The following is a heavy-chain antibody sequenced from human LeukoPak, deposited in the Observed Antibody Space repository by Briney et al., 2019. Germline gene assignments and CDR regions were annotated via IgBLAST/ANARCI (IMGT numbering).Heavy chain of an antibody. CDR1: GFTFSNAW. CDR3: AWSYGSGSYYFFDY. J-gene: IGHJ4*02. V-gene: IGHV4-59*01. CDR2: IYYSGST. Sequence: GSLRLSCAASGFTFSNAWMSWVRQPPGKGLEWIGYIYYSGSTYYNPSLKSRVTISVDTSKNQFSLKLSSVTAADTAVYYCAWSYGSGSYYFFDYWGQGTLVTVSS. D-gene: IGHD3-10*01.